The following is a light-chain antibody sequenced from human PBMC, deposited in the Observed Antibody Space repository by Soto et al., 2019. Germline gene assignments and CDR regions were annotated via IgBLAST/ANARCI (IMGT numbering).Light chain of an antibody. J-gene: IGLJ2*01. CDR3: CSYAGSATSVL. CDR2: DVY. CDR1: NRDVGAYNY. V-gene: IGLV2-11*01. Sequence: QSALTQPHSVSGSPGQSVAISCTGSNRDVGAYNYVSWYQHHPGNAPKLIIHDVYERPSGVPDRFSASTSGNMASLTISVLQIQDEADYYCCSYAGSATSVLFGGGTKLTVL.